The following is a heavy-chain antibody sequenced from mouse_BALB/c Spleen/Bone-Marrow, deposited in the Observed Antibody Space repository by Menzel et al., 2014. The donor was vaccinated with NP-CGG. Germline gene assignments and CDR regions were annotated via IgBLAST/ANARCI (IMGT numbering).Heavy chain of an antibody. Sequence: EVKLVESGGGLVQPGSSLSLSCATSGFTFTDYYMSWVRQPPGKALEWLGFIRNKANGYTPEYSASVKGRFTVSRDNSENTLSLQMNTLRAEDSAAYYCARDINVNCNYYFDVWGAGTTVTVSS. J-gene: IGHJ1*01. V-gene: IGHV7-3*02. CDR1: GFTFTDYY. D-gene: IGHD2-1*01. CDR2: IRNKANGYTP. CDR3: ARDINVNCNYYFDV.